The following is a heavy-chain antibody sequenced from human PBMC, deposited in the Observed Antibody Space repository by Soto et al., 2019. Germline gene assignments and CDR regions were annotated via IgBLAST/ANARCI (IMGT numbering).Heavy chain of an antibody. Sequence: GESLKISCAASGFTFDDYTMHWVRQAPGKGLEWVSLISWDGGSTYYADSVKGRFTISRDNSKNSLYLQMNSLRTEDTALYYCAKDMTTGYGEMNFDYWGQGTLVTVSS. D-gene: IGHD4-17*01. V-gene: IGHV3-43*01. CDR2: ISWDGGST. CDR3: AKDMTTGYGEMNFDY. J-gene: IGHJ4*02. CDR1: GFTFDDYT.